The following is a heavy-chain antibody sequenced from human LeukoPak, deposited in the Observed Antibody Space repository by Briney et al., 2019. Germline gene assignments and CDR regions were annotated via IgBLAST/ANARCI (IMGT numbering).Heavy chain of an antibody. CDR2: ISWNSGSI. CDR3: AKDILVGVPAATGTGYDY. V-gene: IGHV3-9*01. D-gene: IGHD2-2*01. CDR1: GFTFSSYW. Sequence: GGSLRLSCAASGFTFSSYWMSWVRQAPGKGLEWVSGISWNSGSIGYADSVKGRFTISRDNAKNSLYLQMNSLRAEDTALYYCAKDILVGVPAATGTGYDYWGQGTLVTVSS. J-gene: IGHJ4*02.